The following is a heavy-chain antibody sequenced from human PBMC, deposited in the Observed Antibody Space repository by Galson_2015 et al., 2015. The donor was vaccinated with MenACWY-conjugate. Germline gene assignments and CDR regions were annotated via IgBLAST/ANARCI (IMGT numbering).Heavy chain of an antibody. CDR3: TTGGAPAGYAFHI. D-gene: IGHD6-13*01. CDR1: GFTFSGFD. CDR2: IGTAGET. Sequence: SLRLSCAAPGFTFSGFDMHWVRQAIGKPLEWVSAIGTAGETFYPGSVKGRFTISRENAKNSLYLQMNSLRVEDTAVYFCTTGGAPAGYAFHIWGQGTMVTVSS. J-gene: IGHJ3*02. V-gene: IGHV3-13*01.